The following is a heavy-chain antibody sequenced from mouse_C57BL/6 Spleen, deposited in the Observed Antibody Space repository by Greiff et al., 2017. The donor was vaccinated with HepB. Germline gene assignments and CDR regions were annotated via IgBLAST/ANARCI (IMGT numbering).Heavy chain of an antibody. V-gene: IGHV1-69*01. J-gene: IGHJ3*01. D-gene: IGHD2-1*01. CDR3: ARGIYYCNYPFAY. Sequence: VQLQQPGAELVMPGASVKLSCKASGYTFTSYWMHWVKQRPGQGLEWIGEIDPSDSYTNYNQKFKGKSTLTVDKSSSTAYMQLSSLTSEDSAVYYCARGIYYCNYPFAYWGQGTLVTVSA. CDR1: GYTFTSYW. CDR2: IDPSDSYT.